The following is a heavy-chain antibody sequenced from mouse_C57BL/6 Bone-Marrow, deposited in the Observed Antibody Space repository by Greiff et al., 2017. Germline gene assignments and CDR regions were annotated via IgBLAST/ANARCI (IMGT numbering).Heavy chain of an antibody. J-gene: IGHJ2*01. V-gene: IGHV5-16*01. Sequence: EVKLVESEGGLVQPGSSMKLSCTASGFTFRDYYMAWVRQVPEKGLEWVANINYDGSSTYYLDSLKSRFIISRDNAKNILYLQLSSLKSEDTATYYCARSITTVVAYYFDYWGQGTTLTVSA. CDR3: ARSITTVVAYYFDY. CDR1: GFTFRDYY. CDR2: INYDGSST. D-gene: IGHD1-1*01.